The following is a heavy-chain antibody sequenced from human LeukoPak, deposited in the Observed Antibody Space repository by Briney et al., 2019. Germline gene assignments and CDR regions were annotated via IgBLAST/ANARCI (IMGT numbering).Heavy chain of an antibody. Sequence: SETLSLTCTVSGGSISSGSYSWSWIRQPAGKGLEWIGRIYTSGSTNYNPSLKSRVTISVDTSKNQFSLKLSSVTAADTAVYYCARYSSSWLGFDYWGQGTLVTVSS. CDR3: ARYSSSWLGFDY. J-gene: IGHJ4*02. CDR1: GGSISSGSYS. V-gene: IGHV4-61*02. CDR2: IYTSGST. D-gene: IGHD6-13*01.